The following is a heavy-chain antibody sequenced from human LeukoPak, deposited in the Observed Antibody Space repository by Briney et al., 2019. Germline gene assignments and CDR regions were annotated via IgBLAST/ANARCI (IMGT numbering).Heavy chain of an antibody. J-gene: IGHJ4*02. D-gene: IGHD3-22*01. Sequence: ASVKVSCKASGYTFSNYYVHWVRQAPGQGLEWMGIINPSGGSTTYAQKFQGRVTMTTDTSTSTAYMELRSLRSDDTAVYYCARGDWDYYDSSGYYVDYWGQGTLVTVSS. CDR3: ARGDWDYYDSSGYYVDY. V-gene: IGHV1-46*01. CDR2: INPSGGST. CDR1: GYTFSNYY.